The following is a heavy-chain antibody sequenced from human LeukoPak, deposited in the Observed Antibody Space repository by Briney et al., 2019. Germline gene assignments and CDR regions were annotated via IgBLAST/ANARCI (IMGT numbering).Heavy chain of an antibody. CDR1: GFTFSSYA. V-gene: IGHV3-23*01. J-gene: IGHJ4*02. CDR2: ISGSGGST. CDR3: QVLYCSSTSCYVGGEIDY. Sequence: GGSLRLSCAASGFTFSSYAMSWVRQAPGKGLEWVSAISGSGGSTYYADSVKGRFTISRDNSKNTLYLQMNSLRAEDTAVYYSQVLYCSSTSCYVGGEIDYWGQGTLVTVSS. D-gene: IGHD2-2*01.